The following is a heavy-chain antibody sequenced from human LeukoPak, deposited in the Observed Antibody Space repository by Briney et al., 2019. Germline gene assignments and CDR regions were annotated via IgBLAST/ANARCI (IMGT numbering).Heavy chain of an antibody. CDR2: ICYSGTT. Sequence: SETLSLTCAVSGGSIRSSSYYWGWIRQPPGKGLEWIGSICYSGTTYYNPSLKSRVTISVDTSKNQFSLNLNSVTAADTAVYYCATQVGAARTYFDYWGQGTLVTVSS. J-gene: IGHJ4*02. V-gene: IGHV4-39*01. CDR1: GGSIRSSSYY. CDR3: ATQVGAARTYFDY. D-gene: IGHD6-6*01.